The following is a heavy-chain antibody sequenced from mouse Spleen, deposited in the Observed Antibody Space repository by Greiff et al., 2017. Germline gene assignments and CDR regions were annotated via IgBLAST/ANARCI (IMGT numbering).Heavy chain of an antibody. Sequence: EVRLVESGGGLVKPGGSLKLSCAASGFTFSDYGMHWVRQAPEKGLEWVAYISSGSSTIYYADTVKGRFTISRDNAKNTLFLQMTSLRSEDTAMYYSERPYDYDDAMDYWGQGTSVTVSS. CDR3: ERPYDYDDAMDY. D-gene: IGHD2-4*01. J-gene: IGHJ4*01. V-gene: IGHV5-17*01. CDR2: ISSGSSTI. CDR1: GFTFSDYG.